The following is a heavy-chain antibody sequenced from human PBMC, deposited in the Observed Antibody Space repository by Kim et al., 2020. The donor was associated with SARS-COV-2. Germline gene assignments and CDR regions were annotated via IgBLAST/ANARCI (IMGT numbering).Heavy chain of an antibody. CDR1: GYNYTNFG. J-gene: IGHJ4*02. V-gene: IGHV1-18*01. CDR2: LSAKNGDT. CDR3: ARGGFDSSFDY. Sequence: ASVKVSCQASGYNYTNFGINWVRQAPGQGLEWMGWLSAKNGDTNYAQKFQGRVTMTTDTSTHTAYMQLRTLRSDDTAMYYCARGGFDSSFDYWGQGTLVTVSS. D-gene: IGHD3-22*01.